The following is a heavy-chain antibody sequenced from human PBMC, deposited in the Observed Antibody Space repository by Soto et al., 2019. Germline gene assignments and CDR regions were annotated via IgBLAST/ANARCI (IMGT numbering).Heavy chain of an antibody. Sequence: EVQVLESGGGLVQPGGSLRLSCAASGFTFGSHPMTWVRQAPGRGLEYFSSFTEGGGYTYYADSVKGRFTISRDNFKNTLYLQMDSLRAEDTDVYYGAKDVVDRGVESWGQGTLVTVS. CDR2: FTEGGGYT. CDR3: AKDVVDRGVES. CDR1: GFTFGSHP. D-gene: IGHD3-16*02. V-gene: IGHV3-23*01. J-gene: IGHJ4*02.